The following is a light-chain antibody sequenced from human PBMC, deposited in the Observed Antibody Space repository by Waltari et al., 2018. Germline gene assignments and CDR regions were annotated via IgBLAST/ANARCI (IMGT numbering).Light chain of an antibody. J-gene: IGLJ2*01. CDR1: SSDVAAHNY. CDR2: DVI. CDR3: SAYTRGVV. V-gene: IGLV2-14*03. Sequence: QSALTQIASVAGSPGQSTTISCPGTSSDVAAHNYVSWYQQHPGKLPKLLIYDVITRPSGVSTRFSGSKSGNTASLTISGLQAEDEADYYCSAYTRGVVFGGGTQLTVL.